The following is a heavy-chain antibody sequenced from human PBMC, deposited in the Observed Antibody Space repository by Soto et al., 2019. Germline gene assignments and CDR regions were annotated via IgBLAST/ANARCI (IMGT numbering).Heavy chain of an antibody. CDR3: ARRGYSRPFDY. J-gene: IGHJ4*02. CDR1: GGSFSGYY. V-gene: IGHV4-34*01. CDR2: INHSGST. Sequence: SETLSLTCAAYGGSFSGYYWSWIRQPPGKGLEWIGEINHSGSTNYNPSLKSRVTISVDTSKNQFSLKLSSVTAADTAVYYCARRGYSRPFDYWGQGTLVTVSS. D-gene: IGHD5-18*01.